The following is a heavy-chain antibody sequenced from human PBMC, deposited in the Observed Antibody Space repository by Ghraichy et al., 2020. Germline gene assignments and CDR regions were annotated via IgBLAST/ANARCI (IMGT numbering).Heavy chain of an antibody. V-gene: IGHV3-23*01. D-gene: IGHD2-2*01. CDR2: ISGGGGST. J-gene: IGHJ3*02. CDR3: AKTCSSTSCYGAFDI. Sequence: GGSLRLSCAASGFTFSSYAMSWVRQAPGKGLEWVSAISGGGGSTYYADSVKGRFTISRDNSKNTLYLQMNSLRAEDPAVYYCAKTCSSTSCYGAFDIWGQGTMVTVSS. CDR1: GFTFSSYA.